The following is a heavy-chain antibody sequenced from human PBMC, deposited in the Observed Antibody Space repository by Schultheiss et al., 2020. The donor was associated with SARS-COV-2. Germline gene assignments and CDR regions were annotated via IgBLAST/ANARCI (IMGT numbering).Heavy chain of an antibody. CDR3: ARQKSERYYDFWSGSPDAFDI. CDR1: GGSFSGYY. V-gene: IGHV4-59*08. Sequence: SETLSLTCAVYGGSFSGYYWSWIRQPPGKGLEWIGSIYYSGSTYYNPSLKSRVTISVDTSKNQFSLKLSSVTAADTAVYYCARQKSERYYDFWSGSPDAFDIWGQGTMVTVSS. D-gene: IGHD3-3*01. CDR2: IYYSGST. J-gene: IGHJ3*02.